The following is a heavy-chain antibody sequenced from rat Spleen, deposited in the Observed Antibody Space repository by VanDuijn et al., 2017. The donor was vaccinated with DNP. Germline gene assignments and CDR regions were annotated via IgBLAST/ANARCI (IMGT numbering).Heavy chain of an antibody. CDR1: GFIFSNHW. CDR2: ITNSGGST. V-gene: IGHV5-31*01. D-gene: IGHD5-1*01. CDR3: RTGSDY. J-gene: IGHJ2*01. Sequence: EVQLVESGGGPVQPGRSLKLSCVASGFIFSNHWMTWIRQAPGKGLEWVASITNSGGSTYYRDSVKGRFTISRDNAKSTLYLQMDSLRSEDTATYYCRTGSDYWGQGVMVTVSS.